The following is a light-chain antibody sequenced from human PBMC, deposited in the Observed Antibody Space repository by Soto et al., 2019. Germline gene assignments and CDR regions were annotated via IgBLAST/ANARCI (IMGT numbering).Light chain of an antibody. CDR3: QQFGSSPT. J-gene: IGKJ4*01. V-gene: IGKV3-20*01. CDR1: QTISSTF. Sequence: IVLTQSPGTLSLSPGERATLLCRASQTISSTFLAWYQQKPGQAPRLLIYGASSRATGIPDRFSGSGSGTDFTLTISRLEHADFAVYYCQQFGSSPTFGGGTKVEIK. CDR2: GAS.